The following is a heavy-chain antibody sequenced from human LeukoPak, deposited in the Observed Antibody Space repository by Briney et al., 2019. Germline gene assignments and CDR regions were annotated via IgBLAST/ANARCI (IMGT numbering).Heavy chain of an antibody. CDR2: IYPGDSDT. CDR3: ARRAVAAAMGPHDGFDI. J-gene: IGHJ3*02. V-gene: IGHV5-51*01. Sequence: GESLKISCKGSGYNFIPYWIGWVRQMPGKGLEWMGIIYPGDSDTRYSPSFQGQVTISADKSINTAYLQCSSLKASDTAMYYCARRAVAAAMGPHDGFDIWGQGTMVTVSS. CDR1: GYNFIPYW. D-gene: IGHD2-2*01.